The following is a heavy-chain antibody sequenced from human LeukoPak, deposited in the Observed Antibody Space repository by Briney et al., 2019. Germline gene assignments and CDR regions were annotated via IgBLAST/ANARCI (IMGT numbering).Heavy chain of an antibody. CDR2: IYDSGST. V-gene: IGHV4-39*01. Sequence: PSETLSLTCTVSGGSIRSSYYYWGWIRQPPGTGLEWIGSIYDSGSTYYNPSLKSRVTISVDTSKNQFSLKLNSVTAADTAVYYCAESGYSSSVDAFDIWGQGTMVTVSS. CDR1: GGSIRSSYYY. J-gene: IGHJ3*02. CDR3: AESGYSSSVDAFDI. D-gene: IGHD6-6*01.